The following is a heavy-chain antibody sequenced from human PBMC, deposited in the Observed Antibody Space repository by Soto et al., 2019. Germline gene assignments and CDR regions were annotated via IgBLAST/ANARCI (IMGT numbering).Heavy chain of an antibody. Sequence: GASVKVSCKASGYTFTSYGTSWVRQAPGQGLEWMGWISAYNGNTNYAQKLQGRVTMTTDTSTSTAYMELRSLRSDDTAVYYCARHLVVVVAATTDYRMDVWGQGTTVTVSS. CDR2: ISAYNGNT. CDR1: GYTFTSYG. V-gene: IGHV1-18*01. J-gene: IGHJ6*02. CDR3: ARHLVVVVAATTDYRMDV. D-gene: IGHD2-15*01.